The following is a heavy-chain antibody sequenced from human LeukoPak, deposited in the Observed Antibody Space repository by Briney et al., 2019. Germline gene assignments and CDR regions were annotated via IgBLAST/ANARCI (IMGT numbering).Heavy chain of an antibody. D-gene: IGHD3-16*02. CDR3: ARATMITFGGVIVMKY. Sequence: GASVKVSCKASGYTFTSYYMHWVRQAPGQGLEWTGIINPSGGSTNYAQKFQGRVTMTRDTSISTAYMELSRLRSDDTAVYYCARATMITFGGVIVMKYWGQGTLVTVSS. J-gene: IGHJ4*02. CDR1: GYTFTSYY. CDR2: INPSGGST. V-gene: IGHV1-46*01.